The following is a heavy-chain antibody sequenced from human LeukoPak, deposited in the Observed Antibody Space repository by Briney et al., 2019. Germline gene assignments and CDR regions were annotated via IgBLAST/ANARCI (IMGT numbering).Heavy chain of an antibody. CDR1: GGTFSSYA. CDR3: ARDGSEGNTWYNWFDP. J-gene: IGHJ5*02. Sequence: ASVKVSCKASGGTFSSYAISWVRQAPGQGLEWMGGIIPIFGTANYAQKFQGRVTITADESTSTAYMEVSSLRSEDTAVYYCARDGSEGNTWYNWFDPWGQGTLVTVSS. CDR2: IIPIFGTA. D-gene: IGHD3-10*01. V-gene: IGHV1-69*01.